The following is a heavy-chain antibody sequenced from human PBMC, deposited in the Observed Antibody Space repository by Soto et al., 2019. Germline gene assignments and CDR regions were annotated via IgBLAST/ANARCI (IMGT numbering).Heavy chain of an antibody. V-gene: IGHV3-74*01. CDR2: INTDGSTT. D-gene: IGHD3-16*02. CDR1: EFTFNNYW. Sequence: EVQLVESGGGLVQPGGSLRLSCAASEFTFNNYWMHWVRQVPGKGLEWVSRINTDGSTTNYADSVMGRFTISRDNADNTVYLQMNSLRAEDTAVYYCARVIYRKYGFDVWGQGAPVTVSS. CDR3: ARVIYRKYGFDV. J-gene: IGHJ6*02.